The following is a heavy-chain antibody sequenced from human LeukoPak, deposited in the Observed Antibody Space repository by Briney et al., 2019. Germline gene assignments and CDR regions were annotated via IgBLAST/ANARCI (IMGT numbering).Heavy chain of an antibody. Sequence: GGSLRLSCAASGFTFSSYVMSWVRQAPGKGLEWVSAITGSGDSTYYADSVKGRFTISRDNSKNTLYLLMNSLRAEDTAVYYCAKGGPAGAGKSPDYFEYWGQGTLVTVSS. D-gene: IGHD6-19*01. V-gene: IGHV3-23*01. CDR2: ITGSGDST. CDR3: AKGGPAGAGKSPDYFEY. CDR1: GFTFSSYV. J-gene: IGHJ4*02.